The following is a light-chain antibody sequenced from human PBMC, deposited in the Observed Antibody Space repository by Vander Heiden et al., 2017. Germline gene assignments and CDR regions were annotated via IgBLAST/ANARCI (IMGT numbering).Light chain of an antibody. J-gene: IGKJ1*01. CDR3: QQYNNWWT. Sequence: EIVMTQSPATLSVSPGERATLSCRASQSVSSNLAWYQQKPGQAPRPLIYGASTRATGIPARFSGSGSGTEFTLTISSLQSEDFAVYYCQQYNNWWTFGQGPKVEIK. CDR2: GAS. CDR1: QSVSSN. V-gene: IGKV3-15*01.